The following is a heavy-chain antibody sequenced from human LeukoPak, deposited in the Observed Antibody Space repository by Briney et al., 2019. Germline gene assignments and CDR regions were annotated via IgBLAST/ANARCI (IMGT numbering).Heavy chain of an antibody. V-gene: IGHV3-23*01. CDR3: AKGSCSSSSCYVMYFLH. CDR1: GFSFTNYV. D-gene: IGHD2-2*01. CDR2: ISGSGGST. Sequence: GGSLRLSCVASGFSFTNYVMSWVRQAPGKGLEWVSAISGSGGSTYYAESVKGRFTISRDNSKNTLYLQMNSLRAEDTAVYYCAKGSCSSSSCYVMYFLHWGQGTLVTVSS. J-gene: IGHJ1*01.